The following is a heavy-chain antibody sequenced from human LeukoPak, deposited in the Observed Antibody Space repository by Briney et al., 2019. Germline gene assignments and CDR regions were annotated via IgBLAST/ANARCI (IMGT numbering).Heavy chain of an antibody. CDR1: GFTFSSYA. CDR2: ISGSGGST. CDR3: AKDEQHKYYYDSSGYYGYDY. V-gene: IGHV3-23*01. D-gene: IGHD3-22*01. J-gene: IGHJ4*02. Sequence: GGSLRLSCAASGFTFSSYATSWVRQAPGKGLEWVSAISGSGGSTYYADSVKGRFTISRDNSKNTLYLQMNSLRAEDTAVYYCAKDEQHKYYYDSSGYYGYDYWGQGTLVTVSS.